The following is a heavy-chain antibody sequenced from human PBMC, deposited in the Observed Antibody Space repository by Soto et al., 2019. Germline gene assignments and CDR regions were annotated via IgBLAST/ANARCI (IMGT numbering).Heavy chain of an antibody. CDR3: ARGPPHYDILTGTHDY. V-gene: IGHV1-8*01. CDR2: MNPNSGNT. J-gene: IGHJ4*02. CDR1: GYTFTSYD. Sequence: ASVKVSCKASGYTFTSYDINWVRQATGQGLEWMGWMNPNSGNTGYAQKFQGRVTMTRNTSISTVYMELSSLRSEDTAVYYCARGPPHYDILTGTHDYWGQGTLVTVSS. D-gene: IGHD3-9*01.